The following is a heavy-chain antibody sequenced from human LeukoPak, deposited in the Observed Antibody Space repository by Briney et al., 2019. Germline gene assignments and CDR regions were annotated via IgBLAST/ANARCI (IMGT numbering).Heavy chain of an antibody. CDR1: GGSISSYY. V-gene: IGHV4-59*08. D-gene: IGHD3-10*01. Sequence: SETLSLTCTVSGGSISSYYWSWIRQPPGKGLEWIGYIYYSGSTNYNPSLKSRVTISVDTSKNQFSLKLSSVTAADTAVYYCARQRSITMVRGAPMDVWGQGTTVTVSS. CDR3: ARQRSITMVRGAPMDV. CDR2: IYYSGST. J-gene: IGHJ6*02.